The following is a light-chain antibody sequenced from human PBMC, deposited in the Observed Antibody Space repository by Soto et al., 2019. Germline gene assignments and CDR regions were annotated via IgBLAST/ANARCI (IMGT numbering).Light chain of an antibody. CDR2: TAS. J-gene: IGKJ5*01. CDR1: RDISSW. CDR3: QQAHSFPPT. Sequence: DIQMTQSPSSVSASVGDSVTITCRASRDISSWLAWYKQRPGKAPKLLIYTASSLRSGIPLRFSDSTSGTEFPPTTRCLQREDFENSYCQQAHSFPPTSGQGTRLEI. V-gene: IGKV1D-12*01.